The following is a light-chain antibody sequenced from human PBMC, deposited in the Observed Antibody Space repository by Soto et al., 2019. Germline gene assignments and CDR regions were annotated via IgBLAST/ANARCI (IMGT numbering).Light chain of an antibody. V-gene: IGKV3-11*01. CDR3: QQYGTSPLT. CDR2: DAS. J-gene: IGKJ4*01. CDR1: QSVSSY. Sequence: EIVLTQSPATLSLSPGERATLSCRASQSVSSYLAWYQQKPGQAPRLLIYDASNRATGIPARFSGSGSGTDFTLTISRLESEDFAVYYCQQYGTSPLTFGGGTKVDIK.